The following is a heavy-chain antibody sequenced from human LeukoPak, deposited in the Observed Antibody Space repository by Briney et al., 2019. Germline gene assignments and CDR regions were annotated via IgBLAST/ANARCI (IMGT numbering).Heavy chain of an antibody. Sequence: SETLSLTCAVYGGSFSGYYWSWIRQPPGKGLEWIGEINHSGSTNYNPSLKSRVTISVDTSKNQFSLKLSSVTAADTAVYYCARGHLIDNAFDIWGQGTMVTVSS. J-gene: IGHJ3*02. V-gene: IGHV4-34*01. CDR2: INHSGST. CDR1: GGSFSGYY. CDR3: ARGHLIDNAFDI. D-gene: IGHD3-22*01.